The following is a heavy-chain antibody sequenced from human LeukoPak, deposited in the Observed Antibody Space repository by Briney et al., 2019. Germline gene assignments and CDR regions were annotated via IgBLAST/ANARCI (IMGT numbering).Heavy chain of an antibody. CDR2: INPNSGGT. D-gene: IGHD2-15*01. CDR3: ARGPLAANHAGLRDY. CDR1: GYTFTGYY. J-gene: IGHJ4*02. Sequence: GASVKASCKASGYTFTGYYMHWVRQAPGQGLEWMGRINPNSGGTNYAQKFQGRVTMTRDTSISTAYMELSRLRSDDTAVYYCARGPLAANHAGLRDYWGQGTLVTVSS. V-gene: IGHV1-2*06.